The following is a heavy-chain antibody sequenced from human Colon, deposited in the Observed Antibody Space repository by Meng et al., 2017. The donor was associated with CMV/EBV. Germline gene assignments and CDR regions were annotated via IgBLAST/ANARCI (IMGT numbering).Heavy chain of an antibody. D-gene: IGHD3-10*01. CDR1: GTSFSEYY. J-gene: IGHJ4*02. Sequence: SETLSLTCAVYGTSFSEYYWGWIRQPPGKGLEWIGEIYHRGTTKYNSSLESRVTISVDTSKNHLSLRLTSVTAADTAVYYCARVAPLGFGTMPFDYWGQGALVTVS. V-gene: IGHV4-34*01. CDR3: ARVAPLGFGTMPFDY. CDR2: IYHRGTT.